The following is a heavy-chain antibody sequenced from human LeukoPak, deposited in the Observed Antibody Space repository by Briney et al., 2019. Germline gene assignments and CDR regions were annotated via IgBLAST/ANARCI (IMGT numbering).Heavy chain of an antibody. CDR2: VFNGGNT. D-gene: IGHD6-13*01. Sequence: KPSETLSHTCSVSGGSINSHYWSWIRQSPGKGLEWIGYVFNGGNTKYNPSLESRVTMSLDTSRDQFSLRLSSVTTADTAIYYCASRPDGSTWYGVFDYWSQGTLVTVSS. V-gene: IGHV4-59*11. CDR3: ASRPDGSTWYGVFDY. J-gene: IGHJ4*02. CDR1: GGSINSHY.